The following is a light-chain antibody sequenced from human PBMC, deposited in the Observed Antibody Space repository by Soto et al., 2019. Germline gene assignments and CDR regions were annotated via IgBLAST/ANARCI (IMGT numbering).Light chain of an antibody. CDR1: QDISKY. CDR3: QQYDQLPIT. V-gene: IGKV1-33*01. CDR2: DVF. Sequence: DIQMTQSASSLPASVGDTVTISCQESQDISKYLNWFQQKPGKAPKLLIYDVFNVETGVPSRFSGRGSGTDFTLIISNLQPEDFATYYCQQYDQLPITFGGGTKVDI. J-gene: IGKJ4*01.